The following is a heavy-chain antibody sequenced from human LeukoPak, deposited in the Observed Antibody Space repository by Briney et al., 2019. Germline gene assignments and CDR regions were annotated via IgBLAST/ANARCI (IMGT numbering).Heavy chain of an antibody. CDR3: ARGPLGGYYYYMDV. CDR2: ISSSGSTI. D-gene: IGHD3-10*01. Sequence: GGSLRLSCAASGFTFSDYYMSWIRQAPGKGLEWVSYISSSGSTIYYADSVKGRFTITRDNAKNSLYLQMNSLRAEDTAVYYCARGPLGGYYYYMDVWGKGTTVTISS. CDR1: GFTFSDYY. J-gene: IGHJ6*03. V-gene: IGHV3-11*01.